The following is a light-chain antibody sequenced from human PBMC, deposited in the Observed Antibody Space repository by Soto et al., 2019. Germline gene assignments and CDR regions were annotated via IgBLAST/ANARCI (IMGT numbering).Light chain of an antibody. CDR3: QKYNSAPLT. CDR2: ATS. Sequence: GDRVTISCRASQGIAPYLAWFQQNPGKVPKLLIYATSTLQSGVPSRFSGSGSGTDFTLTINSLQPEDVGTYYCQKYNSAPLTFGGGTKVEIK. V-gene: IGKV1-27*01. CDR1: QGIAPY. J-gene: IGKJ4*01.